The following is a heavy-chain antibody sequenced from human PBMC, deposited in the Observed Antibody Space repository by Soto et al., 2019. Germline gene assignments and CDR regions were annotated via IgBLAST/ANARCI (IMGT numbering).Heavy chain of an antibody. J-gene: IGHJ3*02. CDR1: GFTFSSYE. V-gene: IGHV3-48*03. Sequence: GGSLRLSCAASGFTFSSYEMNWVRQAPGKGLEWASYISSSGSTIYYADSLKGRFTISRDNAKNSLYLQMNSLRAEDTAVYYCARGARAFVRDIVLMVYAAGGVFDIWGQGTMVTVSS. D-gene: IGHD2-8*01. CDR3: ARGARAFVRDIVLMVYAAGGVFDI. CDR2: ISSSGSTI.